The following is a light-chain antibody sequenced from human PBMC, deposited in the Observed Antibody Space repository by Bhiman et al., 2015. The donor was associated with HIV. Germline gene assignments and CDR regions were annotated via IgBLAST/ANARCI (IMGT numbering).Light chain of an antibody. Sequence: QSALTQPASVSGSPGQSITISCSGTSSDVGRYNYVSWYQQHPGKAPKLMIYDVTNRPSGVSNRFSGSKSGNTASLTISGLQAEDEADYYCCSYAGTSYVFGTGTKVTVL. CDR2: DVT. J-gene: IGLJ1*01. V-gene: IGLV2-14*03. CDR1: SSDVGRYNY. CDR3: CSYAGTSYV.